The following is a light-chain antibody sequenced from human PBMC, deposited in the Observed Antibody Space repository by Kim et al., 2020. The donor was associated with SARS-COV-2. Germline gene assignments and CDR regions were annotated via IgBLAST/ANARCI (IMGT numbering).Light chain of an antibody. Sequence: RVTSSCTGSSSNIGTGYDVHWYQHLPGTAPKLLIYGNSNRPSGVPERFSGSKSGTSASLAITGLQAEDEGDYYCQSYDNSLSGSLFGGGTRLTV. J-gene: IGLJ2*01. V-gene: IGLV1-40*01. CDR3: QSYDNSLSGSL. CDR2: GNS. CDR1: SSNIGTGYD.